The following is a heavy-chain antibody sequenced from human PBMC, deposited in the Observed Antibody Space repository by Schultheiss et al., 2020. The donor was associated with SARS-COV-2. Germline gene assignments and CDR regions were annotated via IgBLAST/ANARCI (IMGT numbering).Heavy chain of an antibody. J-gene: IGHJ6*03. D-gene: IGHD3-10*01. V-gene: IGHV3-21*01. Sequence: GESLKISCAASGFTFSSYSMNWVRQAPGKGLEWVSSISSSSSYIYYADSVKGRFTISRDNAKNSLYLQMNSLRAEDTAVYYCARENLTYYYGSGGPYSYYYMDVWGKGTTVTVSS. CDR3: ARENLTYYYGSGGPYSYYYMDV. CDR2: ISSSSSYI. CDR1: GFTFSSYS.